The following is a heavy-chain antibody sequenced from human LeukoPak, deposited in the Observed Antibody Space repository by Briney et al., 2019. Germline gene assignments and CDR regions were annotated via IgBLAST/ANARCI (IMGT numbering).Heavy chain of an antibody. CDR3: ARAPGYSYGSPSFDY. Sequence: ASVKVSCKASRYTFTSYGISWVRPAPGQALEWMGWISAYNGNTNYAQKLQGRVTMTTDTSTSTAYMELRSLRSDDTAVYYCARAPGYSYGSPSFDYGGQGTLVTVS. V-gene: IGHV1-18*01. CDR1: RYTFTSYG. CDR2: ISAYNGNT. D-gene: IGHD5-18*01. J-gene: IGHJ4*02.